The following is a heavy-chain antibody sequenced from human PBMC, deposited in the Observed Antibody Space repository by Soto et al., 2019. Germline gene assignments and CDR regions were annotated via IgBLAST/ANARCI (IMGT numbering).Heavy chain of an antibody. J-gene: IGHJ4*01. D-gene: IGHD2-21*02. Sequence: SETLSLTCTVSGFSLTVNSYCGCVRQPPGKGPEWIASMYHGGTTFYNPSLKSRVSVSMDPSKNQFSLRLRSVTATDTAVYFCARVHVMVVAGSTFDYWGHGIMVTVSS. V-gene: IGHV4-38-2*02. CDR3: ARVHVMVVAGSTFDY. CDR2: MYHGGTT. CDR1: GFSLTVNSY.